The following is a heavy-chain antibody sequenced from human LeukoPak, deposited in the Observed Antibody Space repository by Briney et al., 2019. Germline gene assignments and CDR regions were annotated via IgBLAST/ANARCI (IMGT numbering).Heavy chain of an antibody. CDR3: ARAKYCSGGTCYAEY. Sequence: GESLKISCKGSGYDFPTYWIGWVRQMPERGLEWMGIIYPGDSDTRYSPSFQGQVTISADKSISTAYLQWSGLKASDTAMYYCARAKYCSGGTCYAEYWGQGTLVTVSS. CDR2: IYPGDSDT. CDR1: GYDFPTYW. V-gene: IGHV5-51*01. D-gene: IGHD2-15*01. J-gene: IGHJ4*02.